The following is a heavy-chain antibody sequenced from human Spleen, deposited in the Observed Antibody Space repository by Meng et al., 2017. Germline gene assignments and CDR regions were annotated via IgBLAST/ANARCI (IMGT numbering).Heavy chain of an antibody. J-gene: IGHJ4*02. V-gene: IGHV3-30*03. CDR1: GFTFTSYD. D-gene: IGHD2-2*01. CDR2: ISYYGSKK. Sequence: GGSLRLSCVGSGFTFTSYDMHWVRQAPGKGLEWVASISYYGSKKYYADSVKGRFTISRDNSKNTLYLQMNSLRAEDTAVYYCAREEDVVVPAAMGFDYWGQGTLVTVSS. CDR3: AREEDVVVPAAMGFDY.